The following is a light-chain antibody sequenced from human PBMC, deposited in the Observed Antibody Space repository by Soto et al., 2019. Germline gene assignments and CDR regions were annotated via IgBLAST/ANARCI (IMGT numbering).Light chain of an antibody. CDR2: SAS. Sequence: ETVLTQSPGNLSLSPGDRATLSCRASQSVTNTYLAWYQQKPGQAPRLLIYSASYRATGIPDRFSGSGSGTDFTLTITRLEPEDFAVYYCQQYGSSVWTFGQGTKVDIK. CDR1: QSVTNTY. CDR3: QQYGSSVWT. V-gene: IGKV3-20*01. J-gene: IGKJ1*01.